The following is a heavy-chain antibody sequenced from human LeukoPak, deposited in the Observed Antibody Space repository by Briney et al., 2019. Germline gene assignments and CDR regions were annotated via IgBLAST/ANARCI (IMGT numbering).Heavy chain of an antibody. CDR1: GGSFSGYY. Sequence: SETLSLTCAVYGGSFSGYYWSWIRQPPGKGLEWIGEINHSGSTNYNPSLKSRVTISVDTSKNQFSLRLSSVTAADTAVYYCARLGPADPVVAGDWGQGTLVTVSS. CDR3: ARLGPADPVVAGD. J-gene: IGHJ4*02. CDR2: INHSGST. V-gene: IGHV4-34*01. D-gene: IGHD2-21*01.